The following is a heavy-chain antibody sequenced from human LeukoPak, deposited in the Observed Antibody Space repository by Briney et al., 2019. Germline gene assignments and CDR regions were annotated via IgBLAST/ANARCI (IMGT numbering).Heavy chain of an antibody. CDR2: TYTSGST. J-gene: IGHJ6*02. CDR3: ARITMVRGVMRYGMDV. CDR1: RGSISNYY. Sequence: SETLSLTCTVSRGSISNYYWNWIRQPAGKGLEWIGRTYTSGSTNYNPSLKSRVTISVDTSKNQFSLKLSSVTAADTAVYHCARITMVRGVMRYGMDVWGQGTTVTVSS. V-gene: IGHV4-4*07. D-gene: IGHD3-10*01.